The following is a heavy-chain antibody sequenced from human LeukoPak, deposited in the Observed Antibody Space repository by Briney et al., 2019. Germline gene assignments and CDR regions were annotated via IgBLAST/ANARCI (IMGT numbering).Heavy chain of an antibody. J-gene: IGHJ4*02. CDR3: ARAPGGTMVLDY. V-gene: IGHV3-21*06. CDR2: ITSRSSYI. D-gene: IGHD3-10*01. Sequence: GGSLRLSCAASGFTFSSYIMNWVRRAPGKGLEWVSSITSRSSYIYYADSVKGRFTISRDNAKNTLYLQMNSLRAEDTAPYYCARAPGGTMVLDYWGQGTLVTVSS. CDR1: GFTFSSYI.